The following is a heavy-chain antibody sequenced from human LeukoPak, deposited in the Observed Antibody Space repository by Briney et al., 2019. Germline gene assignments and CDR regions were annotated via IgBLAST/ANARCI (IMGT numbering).Heavy chain of an antibody. CDR3: ASNIVVVPAIYYYYYYGMDV. D-gene: IGHD2-2*01. CDR1: GGTFSSYA. J-gene: IGHJ6*02. V-gene: IGHV1-69*13. CDR2: IIPIFGTA. Sequence: SVKVSCKASGGTFSSYAISWVRQAPGQGLEWMGGIIPIFGTANYAQKFQGRVTITADESTSTAYMELSCLRSEDTAVYYCASNIVVVPAIYYYYYYGMDVWGQGTTVTVSS.